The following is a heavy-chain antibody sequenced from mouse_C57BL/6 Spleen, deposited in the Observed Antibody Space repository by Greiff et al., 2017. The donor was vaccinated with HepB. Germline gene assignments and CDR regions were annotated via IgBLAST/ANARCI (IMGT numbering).Heavy chain of an antibody. CDR2: IDPETGGT. J-gene: IGHJ2*01. D-gene: IGHD1-1*01. V-gene: IGHV1-15*01. Sequence: QVQLQQSGAELVRPGASVTLSCKASGYTFTDYEMHWVKQTPVHGLEWIGAIDPETGGTAYNQKFKGKAILTADKSSSTAYMELRSLTSEDSAVYYCTRGNLITTVGNYFDYWGQGTTLTVSS. CDR1: GYTFTDYE. CDR3: TRGNLITTVGNYFDY.